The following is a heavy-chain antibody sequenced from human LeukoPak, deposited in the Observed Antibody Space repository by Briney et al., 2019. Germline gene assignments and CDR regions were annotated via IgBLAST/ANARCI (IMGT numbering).Heavy chain of an antibody. D-gene: IGHD2-2*01. CDR1: GFTFSSYA. J-gene: IGHJ4*02. CDR2: INDSGGST. V-gene: IGHV3-23*01. CDR3: AKANHLYCSSTSCYVDY. Sequence: PGGSLRLSCAASGFTFSSYAMSWVRQAPGKGLEWVSVINDSGGSTYYADSVKGRFAISRANSKNTLWLQMNSLRADDTAVYYCAKANHLYCSSTSCYVDYWGQGTLVTVSS.